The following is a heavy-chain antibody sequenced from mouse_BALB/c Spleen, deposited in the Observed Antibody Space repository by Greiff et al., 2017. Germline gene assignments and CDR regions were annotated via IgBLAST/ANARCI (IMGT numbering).Heavy chain of an antibody. J-gene: IGHJ1*01. CDR3: AVMITWYFDV. CDR2: IYPGSGST. Sequence: QVQLQQSGPELVKPGASEKMSCKASGYTFTDYVISWVKQRTGQGLEWIGEIYPGSGSTYYNEKFKGKATLTADKSSNTAYMQLSSLTSEDSAVYFCAVMITWYFDVWGAGTTVTVSS. CDR1: GYTFTDYV. V-gene: IGHV1-81*01. D-gene: IGHD2-4*01.